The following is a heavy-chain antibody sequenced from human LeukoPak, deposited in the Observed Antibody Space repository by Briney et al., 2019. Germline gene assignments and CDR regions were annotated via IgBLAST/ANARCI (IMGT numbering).Heavy chain of an antibody. Sequence: GGSLRLSCAASGFTFSSYEMNWVRQAPGKGLEWVSYISSSGSTIYYADSVKGRFTISRDNSKNTLYLQMNSLRAEDTAVYYCAKDYNFWSDIVVVPAYYYMDVWGKGTTVTISS. V-gene: IGHV3-48*03. D-gene: IGHD2-2*01. CDR3: AKDYNFWSDIVVVPAYYYMDV. CDR1: GFTFSSYE. J-gene: IGHJ6*03. CDR2: ISSSGSTI.